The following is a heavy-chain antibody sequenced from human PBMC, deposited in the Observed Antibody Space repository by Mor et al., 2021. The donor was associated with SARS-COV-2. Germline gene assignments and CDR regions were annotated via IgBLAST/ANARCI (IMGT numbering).Heavy chain of an antibody. D-gene: IGHD6-19*01. V-gene: IGHV3-33*01. CDR3: ARDRGSRGGEGFDY. Sequence: YGDSVKGRFPSATDNSKNTLYMQMNSLRAEDTAVYYCARDRGSRGGEGFDYWGQGTLVTVSS. J-gene: IGHJ4*02.